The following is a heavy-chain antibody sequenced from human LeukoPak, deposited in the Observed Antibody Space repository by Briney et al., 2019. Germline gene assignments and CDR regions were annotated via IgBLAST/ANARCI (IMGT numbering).Heavy chain of an antibody. CDR3: AKGGSAPDY. J-gene: IGHJ4*02. D-gene: IGHD1-26*01. CDR1: GFTFSSSW. V-gene: IGHV3-7*05. CDR2: IKQDGSEK. Sequence: GGSLRLSCAVSGFTFSSSWMSWVRQAPGRGLEWVANIKQDGSEKYYVDSVKGRFTISRDNAKNSLYLQVDSLRDEDTAVYYCAKGGSAPDYWGQGTLVTVSS.